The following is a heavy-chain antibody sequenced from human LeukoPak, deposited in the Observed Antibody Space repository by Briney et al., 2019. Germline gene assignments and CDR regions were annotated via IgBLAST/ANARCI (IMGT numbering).Heavy chain of an antibody. J-gene: IGHJ6*03. D-gene: IGHD3-10*01. V-gene: IGHV4-39*01. Sequence: SETLSLTCTVSGGSISSSSYYWGWIRQPPGKGLEWIGSIYYSGSTYYNPSLKSRVTISVDTSKNQFSLKLSSVTAADTAVYYCARQGFGESYYHYYMDVWGKGTTVTISS. CDR2: IYYSGST. CDR1: GGSISSSSYY. CDR3: ARQGFGESYYHYYMDV.